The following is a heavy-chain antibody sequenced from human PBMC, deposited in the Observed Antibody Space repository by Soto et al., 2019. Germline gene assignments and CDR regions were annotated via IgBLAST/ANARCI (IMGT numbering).Heavy chain of an antibody. CDR1: GYTFTSYA. D-gene: IGHD3-16*01. Sequence: ASVKVSCKASGYTFTSYAMHWVRQAPGQRLEWMGWINAGNGNTKYSQKLQGRVTITRDTSASTAYMELSSLRSDDTAVYYCGREGEGGDYFDYWGQGTLVTVS. CDR3: GREGEGGDYFDY. CDR2: INAGNGNT. J-gene: IGHJ4*02. V-gene: IGHV1-3*01.